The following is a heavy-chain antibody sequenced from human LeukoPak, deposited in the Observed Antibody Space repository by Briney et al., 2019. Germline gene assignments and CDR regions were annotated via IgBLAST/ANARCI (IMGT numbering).Heavy chain of an antibody. J-gene: IGHJ4*02. CDR1: GYPFTRHW. Sequence: GESLKISCRGIGYPFTRHWIGWVGQMHGKGLEWMGIIYPGDSDTRYQPSFQAQVTISAAKSSNTAYLQWTSLKASDTAIYYCARTVATTLWAFDFWGQGTLVTVSS. V-gene: IGHV5-51*01. D-gene: IGHD3/OR15-3a*01. CDR3: ARTVATTLWAFDF. CDR2: IYPGDSDT.